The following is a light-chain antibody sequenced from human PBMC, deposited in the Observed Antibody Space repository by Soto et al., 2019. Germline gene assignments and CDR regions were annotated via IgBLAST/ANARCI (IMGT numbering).Light chain of an antibody. J-gene: IGLJ1*01. CDR2: SDD. CDR3: AAWDDSLSGYI. Sequence: QSFLTQPPSASGTPGQGVTSSCSGSIANIGSKTVKWYQQFPGTAPQLLIYSDDQRPSGVPHRFSGCKSGASDSLAISGLQAADEADYYCAAWDDSLSGYIVGTGTKVNVL. CDR1: IANIGSKT. V-gene: IGLV1-44*01.